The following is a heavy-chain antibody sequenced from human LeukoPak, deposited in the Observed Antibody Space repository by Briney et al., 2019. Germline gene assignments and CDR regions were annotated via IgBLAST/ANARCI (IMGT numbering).Heavy chain of an antibody. CDR2: IYWNVDK. V-gene: IGHV2-5*01. D-gene: IGHD6-13*01. CDR3: ANKRLVPADAEYFQH. CDR1: GFTLSTRGVG. Sequence: SGPTLVKPTQTLTLTCTCSGFTLSTRGVGVGWIRQPPGKALEWLALIYWNVDKRYSPSRKSRLTINKDTYKNQVVLTKTNVDPVDTATYYCANKRLVPADAEYFQHWGQGTLVTVSS. J-gene: IGHJ1*01.